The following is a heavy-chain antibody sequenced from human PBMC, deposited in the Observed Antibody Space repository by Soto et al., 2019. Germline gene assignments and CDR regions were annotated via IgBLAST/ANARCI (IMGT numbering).Heavy chain of an antibody. CDR3: ARLTAAVTNFVS. CDR1: GFALSPYW. V-gene: IGHV3-7*03. D-gene: IGHD6-25*01. J-gene: IGHJ5*01. CDR2: INQDGSVK. Sequence: QSGGSLRLSCEASGFALSPYWMSWVRQAPGKGLEWVASINQDGSVKHYVDSVRGRFTISRDNAKNSLFLQMNSLSAEDTAVYYCARLTAAVTNFVSWGQGTPVTVSS.